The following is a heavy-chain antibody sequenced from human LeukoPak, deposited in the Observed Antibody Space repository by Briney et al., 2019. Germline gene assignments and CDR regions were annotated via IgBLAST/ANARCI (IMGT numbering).Heavy chain of an antibody. CDR3: ASPVKYYDTWSGYPPFDY. Sequence: GASVKVSCKASGYTFTSYGISWVRQAPGQGLEWVGGIIPMSGTANYAQKFQGRVTITADESTSTAYMGLSSLRSEDTAIYYCASPVKYYDTWSGYPPFDYWGQGTLVTVSS. CDR2: IIPMSGTA. D-gene: IGHD3-3*01. J-gene: IGHJ4*02. V-gene: IGHV1-69*13. CDR1: GYTFTSYG.